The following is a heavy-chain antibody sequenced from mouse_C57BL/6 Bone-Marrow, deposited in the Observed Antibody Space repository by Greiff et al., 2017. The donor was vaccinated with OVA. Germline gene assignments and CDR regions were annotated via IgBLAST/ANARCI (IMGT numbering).Heavy chain of an antibody. J-gene: IGHJ2*01. CDR1: GFTFSNYC. V-gene: IGHV6-3*01. Sequence: EVQGVESGGGLVQPGGSMKLSCVASGFTFSNYCMNWVRQSPEKGLEWVAQIRLKSDNYATHYAESVKGRFTISRDDYKSSVYLQMNNLRAEDTGSDYCTGANSLDYWGQGTTLTVSS. D-gene: IGHD4-1*02. CDR2: IRLKSDNYAT. CDR3: TGANSLDY.